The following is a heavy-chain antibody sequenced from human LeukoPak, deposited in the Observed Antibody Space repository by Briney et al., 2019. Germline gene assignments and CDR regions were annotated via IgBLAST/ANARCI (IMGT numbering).Heavy chain of an antibody. J-gene: IGHJ5*02. D-gene: IGHD6-13*01. CDR3: ARDKGSSWYQSWFDP. CDR1: RFTFDDYG. Sequence: GGSLRLSCAASRFTFDDYGMSWVRQAPGKGLEWVSGINWNGGSTGYADSVKGRFTISRDNAKNSLYLQMNSLRAEDTALYYCARDKGSSWYQSWFDPWGQGTLVTVSS. CDR2: INWNGGST. V-gene: IGHV3-20*04.